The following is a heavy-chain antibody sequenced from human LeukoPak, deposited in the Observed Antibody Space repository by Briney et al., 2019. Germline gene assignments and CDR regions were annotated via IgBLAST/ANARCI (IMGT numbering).Heavy chain of an antibody. CDR2: ISAYNGDT. Sequence: ASVKVSCKASGYTFTSHGITWVRQAPGQGFEWMGWISAYNGDTKYPETSQVRVTLTTDTSTNTVYMELRNLKSDATAVYYCARGGSGSYYDYWGQGTLITVSS. CDR1: GYTFTSHG. J-gene: IGHJ4*02. CDR3: ARGGSGSYYDY. D-gene: IGHD3-10*01. V-gene: IGHV1-18*01.